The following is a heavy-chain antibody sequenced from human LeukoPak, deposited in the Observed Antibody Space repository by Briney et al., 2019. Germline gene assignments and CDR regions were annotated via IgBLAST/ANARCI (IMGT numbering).Heavy chain of an antibody. CDR1: GFTVRSSA. D-gene: IGHD3-9*01. CDR3: AAELDDDIMTGYSQP. V-gene: IGHV1-58*02. J-gene: IGHJ5*02. CDR2: IVVGSGKT. Sequence: SVKVSCKASGFTVRSSAIQWVRQARGQRLEWIGWIVVGSGKTNYARKFQERVTITRDMSTSTAHMELSSLRSEDTAVYYCAAELDDDIMTGYSQPWGQGTLVTVSS.